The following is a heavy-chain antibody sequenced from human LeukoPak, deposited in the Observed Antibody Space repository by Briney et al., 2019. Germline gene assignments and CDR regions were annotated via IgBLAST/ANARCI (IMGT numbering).Heavy chain of an antibody. V-gene: IGHV3-66*01. Sequence: GGSLRLSCAASGFTVSSNYMSWVRQAPGKGLEWVSVIYSGGSTYYADSVKGIFTISRDNSKNTLYLQMNSLRAEDTAVYYCAREGGSYRFDYWGQGTLVTVSS. CDR3: AREGGSYRFDY. CDR1: GFTVSSNY. J-gene: IGHJ4*02. CDR2: IYSGGST. D-gene: IGHD1-26*01.